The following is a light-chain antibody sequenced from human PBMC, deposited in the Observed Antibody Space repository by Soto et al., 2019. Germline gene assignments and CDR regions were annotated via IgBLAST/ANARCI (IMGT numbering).Light chain of an antibody. V-gene: IGKV3-20*01. CDR3: QQYASSPWT. CDR1: QSISFIF. CDR2: GAS. Sequence: EIVLTQSPGTLSLSPGERATPSCRASQSISFIFLAWYQQKPGQAPRLVFYGASGRATGIPDRFSGSGSGTDFTLTISRLEPEDFAVYYCQQYASSPWTFGQGTKVDIK. J-gene: IGKJ1*01.